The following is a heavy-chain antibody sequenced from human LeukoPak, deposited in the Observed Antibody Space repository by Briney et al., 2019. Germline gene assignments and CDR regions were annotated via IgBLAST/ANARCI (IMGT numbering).Heavy chain of an antibody. Sequence: SGGSLRLSCAASGFTFSDYYMSWIRQAPGKGLEWVSAISGSGGSTYYADSVKGRFTISRDNSKNTLYLQMNSLRAEDTAVYYCARDLVAAAGTNYWGQGTLVTVSS. CDR1: GFTFSDYY. J-gene: IGHJ4*02. CDR2: ISGSGGST. CDR3: ARDLVAAAGTNY. V-gene: IGHV3-23*01. D-gene: IGHD6-13*01.